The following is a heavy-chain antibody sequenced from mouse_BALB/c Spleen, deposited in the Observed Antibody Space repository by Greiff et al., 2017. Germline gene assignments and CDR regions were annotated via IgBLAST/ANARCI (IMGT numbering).Heavy chain of an antibody. Sequence: EVQVVESGGGLVKPGGSLKLSCAASGFPFSSYTMSWVRQTPEKRLEWVATISSGGSYTYYPDSVKGRFTISRDNAKNTLYLQMSSLKSEDTAMYYCTRDGYYFDYWGQGTTLTVSS. CDR3: TRDGYYFDY. CDR1: GFPFSSYT. V-gene: IGHV5-6-4*01. J-gene: IGHJ2*01. CDR2: ISSGGSYT. D-gene: IGHD2-2*01.